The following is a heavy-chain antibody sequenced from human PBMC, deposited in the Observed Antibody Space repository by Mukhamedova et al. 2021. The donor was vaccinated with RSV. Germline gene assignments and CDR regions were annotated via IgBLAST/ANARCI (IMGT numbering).Heavy chain of an antibody. J-gene: IGHJ4*02. CDR2: IKQDGSEK. D-gene: IGHD3-10*01. CDR3: ARERGAFDY. V-gene: IGHV3-7*01. Sequence: APGKGLEWVANIKQDGSEKYYVDSVKGRFTISRDNAKNSLYLQMNSLRAEDTAVYYCARERGAFDYWGQGTLVTVSS.